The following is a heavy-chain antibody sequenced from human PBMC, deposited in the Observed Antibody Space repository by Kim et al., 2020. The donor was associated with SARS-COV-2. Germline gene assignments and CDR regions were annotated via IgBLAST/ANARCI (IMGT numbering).Heavy chain of an antibody. D-gene: IGHD1-26*01. CDR1: GDSVSSNSAA. CDR3: ARVLGHPTRYYSYYYGMDV. Sequence: SQTLSLTCAISGDSVSSNSAAWNWIRQSPSRGLEWLGRTYYRSKWYNDYAVSVKSRITINPDTSKNQFSLQLNSVTPEDTAVYYCARVLGHPTRYYSYYYGMDVWGPGTTVTVSS. V-gene: IGHV6-1*01. CDR2: TYYRSKWYN. J-gene: IGHJ6*02.